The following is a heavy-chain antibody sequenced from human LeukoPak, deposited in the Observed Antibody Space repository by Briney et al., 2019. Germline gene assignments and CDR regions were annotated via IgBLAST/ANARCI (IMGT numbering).Heavy chain of an antibody. D-gene: IGHD4-17*01. J-gene: IGHJ4*02. CDR1: GGSISSYY. Sequence: SETLSLTCTVSGGSISSYYWSWIRQPPGKGLEWIGYIYYSGSTNYNPSLKSRVTISVDTSKNQFSLKLSSVTAADTAVYYCARHNDYGDYRHFDYWGQGTLVTVSS. V-gene: IGHV4-59*08. CDR2: IYYSGST. CDR3: ARHNDYGDYRHFDY.